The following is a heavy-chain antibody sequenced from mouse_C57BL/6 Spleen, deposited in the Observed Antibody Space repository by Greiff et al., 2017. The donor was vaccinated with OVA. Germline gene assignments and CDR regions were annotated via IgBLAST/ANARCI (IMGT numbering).Heavy chain of an antibody. D-gene: IGHD2-4*01. J-gene: IGHJ3*01. CDR3: ARGHYDYDWFAY. V-gene: IGHV1-4*01. CDR2: INPSSGYT. Sequence: VQLQQSGAELARPGASVKMSCKASGYTFTSYTMHWVKQRPGQGLEWIGYINPSSGYTKYNQKFKDKATLTADKSSSTAYMQLSSLTSEDSAVYYCARGHYDYDWFAYWGQGTLVTVSA. CDR1: GYTFTSYT.